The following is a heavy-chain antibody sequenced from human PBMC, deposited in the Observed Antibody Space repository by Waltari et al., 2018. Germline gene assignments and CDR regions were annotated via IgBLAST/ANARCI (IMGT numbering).Heavy chain of an antibody. V-gene: IGHV3-53*01. J-gene: IGHJ4*02. CDR2: IYSGGTT. Sequence: EVQLAESGGGLIQPGGSLRVSCAASGFTVSSNYMTWVRQAPGKGLEWVSVIYSGGTTYYADSVKGRFTISRDNSKNTLYLQMKSLRVDDTAIYYCARGLSTGEYWGQGILVTVSS. CDR1: GFTVSSNY. D-gene: IGHD6-6*01. CDR3: ARGLSTGEY.